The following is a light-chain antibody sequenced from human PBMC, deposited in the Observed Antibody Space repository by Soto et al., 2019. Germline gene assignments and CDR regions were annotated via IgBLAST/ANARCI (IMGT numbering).Light chain of an antibody. CDR2: GAS. CDR1: QSVSSSY. V-gene: IGKV3-20*01. Sequence: EIVLTQSPVTLSLSSGERATLSCRASQSVSSSYLAWYQQKPGQAPRLLIYGASSRATGIPDRFSGSGSGTDFILTISRLVSEDFAMYYCQQYGSSPGTFGQGTKVEIK. CDR3: QQYGSSPGT. J-gene: IGKJ1*01.